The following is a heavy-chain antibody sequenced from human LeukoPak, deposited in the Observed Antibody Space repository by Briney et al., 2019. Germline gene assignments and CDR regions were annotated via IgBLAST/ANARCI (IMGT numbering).Heavy chain of an antibody. CDR3: AHIRDSSGYYYDYFDY. CDR1: GLSLSTSGVG. V-gene: IGHV2-5*02. CDR2: IYWDDDS. D-gene: IGHD3-22*01. Sequence: GSGPTLVNPTQSLTLTCTFSGLSLSTSGVGVGWIRQPPGKALEWLALIYWDDDSRYSPSLKSRLTITKDTSKNQVVLTMTNMDPVDTATYYCAHIRDSSGYYYDYFDYWGQGTLVTVSS. J-gene: IGHJ4*02.